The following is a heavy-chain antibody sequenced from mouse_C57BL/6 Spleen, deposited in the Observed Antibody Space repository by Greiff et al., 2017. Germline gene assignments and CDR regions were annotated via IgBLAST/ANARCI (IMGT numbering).Heavy chain of an antibody. V-gene: IGHV1-82*01. CDR2: IYPGDGGT. D-gene: IGHD2-4*01. CDR3: ARSYYDYDPWFAY. CDR1: GYAFSSSW. J-gene: IGHJ3*01. Sequence: QVQLKESGPELVKPGASVKISCKASGYAFSSSWMNWVKQRPGKGLEWIGRIYPGDGGTNYNGKFKGKATLTADKSSSKAYMQLSSLTSEDSAVYFCARSYYDYDPWFAYWGQGTLVTVSA.